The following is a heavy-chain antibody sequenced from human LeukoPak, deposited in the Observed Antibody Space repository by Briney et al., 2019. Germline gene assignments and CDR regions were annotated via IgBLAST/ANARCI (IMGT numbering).Heavy chain of an antibody. J-gene: IGHJ6*03. CDR3: ARVGGSYYYCMDV. V-gene: IGHV1-18*01. D-gene: IGHD4-23*01. CDR1: GYTFTSYG. Sequence: ASVKVSCKASGYTFTSYGIGWGRQAPGQGLEWMGWTSAYNGNTNYAQKLQGRVTITKDTSTSTAYMEMRSLRSDDTAVYYCARVGGSYYYCMDVCGKGTTVTVSS. CDR2: TSAYNGNT.